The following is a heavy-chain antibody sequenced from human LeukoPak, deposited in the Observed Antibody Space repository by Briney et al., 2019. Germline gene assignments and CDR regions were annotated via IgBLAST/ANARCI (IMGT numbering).Heavy chain of an antibody. V-gene: IGHV3-30*03. CDR2: ISHDGGAK. D-gene: IGHD3-16*01. CDR3: ARDWGSSGWYNWFDP. J-gene: IGHJ5*02. Sequence: GGSLRLSCGVSGFSIGNYGMHWIRQAPDKGLEWVAMISHDGGAKYYGDSVKGRLTISRDNSDNTLYLQMNGLRVEDTAVYYCARDWGSSGWYNWFDPWGQGILVTVSS. CDR1: GFSIGNYG.